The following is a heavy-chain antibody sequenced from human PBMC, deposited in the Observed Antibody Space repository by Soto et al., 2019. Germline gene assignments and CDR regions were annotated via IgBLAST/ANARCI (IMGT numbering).Heavy chain of an antibody. CDR2: ISDYNGNT. D-gene: IGHD3-10*01. J-gene: IGHJ6*02. CDR3: ARDGYYDSGSYGMDV. CDR1: GYTFNNYG. Sequence: QVRLVQSGAEVKKPGASVKVSCKTSGYTFNNYGISWVRQAPGQGLEWMGWISDYNGNTNYPQKFQGRVTMTTDTSTKTVYMVLTSLRSDDTAVYYCARDGYYDSGSYGMDVWGRGTTVTVSS. V-gene: IGHV1-18*01.